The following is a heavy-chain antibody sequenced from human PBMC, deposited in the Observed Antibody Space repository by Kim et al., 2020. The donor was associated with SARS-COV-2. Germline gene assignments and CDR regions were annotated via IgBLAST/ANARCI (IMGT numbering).Heavy chain of an antibody. D-gene: IGHD2-2*01. CDR1: GYSFTSYW. CDR3: ARLGEGVVVPAAQYRHYYYYGMDV. Sequence: GESLKISCKGSGYSFTSYWIGWVRQMPGKGLEWMGIIYPGDSDTRYSPSFQGQVTISADKSISTAYLQWSSLKASDTAMYYCARLGEGVVVPAAQYRHYYYYGMDVWGQGTTVTVSS. V-gene: IGHV5-51*01. J-gene: IGHJ6*02. CDR2: IYPGDSDT.